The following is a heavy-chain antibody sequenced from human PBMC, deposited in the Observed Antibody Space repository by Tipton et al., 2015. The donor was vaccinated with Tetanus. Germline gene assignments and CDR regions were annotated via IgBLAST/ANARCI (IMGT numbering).Heavy chain of an antibody. V-gene: IGHV4-4*02. J-gene: IGHJ4*02. CDR3: ARESITIFGVVSIDY. D-gene: IGHD3-3*01. Sequence: PGLVKPSGTLSLTCAVSGGSIRSSNWWSWVRQTPGKGLEWIGEIYHSGTTNYNPSLNSRVTMSVDNSKNQFSLKLNSVTAADTAVYYCARESITIFGVVSIDYWGQGTLVTVSS. CDR1: GGSIRSSNW. CDR2: IYHSGTT.